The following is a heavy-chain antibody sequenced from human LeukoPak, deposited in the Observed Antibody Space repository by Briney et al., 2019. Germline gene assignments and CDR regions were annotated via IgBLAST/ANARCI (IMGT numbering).Heavy chain of an antibody. CDR2: IKQDGSEE. CDR1: GFTFSNYW. D-gene: IGHD6-6*01. Sequence: GGSLRLSCATSGFTFSNYWMSWVRQAPGKGLEWVANIKQDGSEEVYVDSLKGRFTISRDNAKNSLFLQMNTLRAEDTAVYYCARDPYSSTWSYGMDVWGQGTTVTVSS. J-gene: IGHJ6*02. V-gene: IGHV3-7*05. CDR3: ARDPYSSTWSYGMDV.